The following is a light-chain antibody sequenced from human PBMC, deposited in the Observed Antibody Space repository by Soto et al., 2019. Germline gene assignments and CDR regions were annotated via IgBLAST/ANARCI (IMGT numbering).Light chain of an antibody. Sequence: ITQSPATLSVSPGERATLSCRASQSVSSNLAWYQQKPGQAPRLPIYGASTRATGIPARFSGSGSGTEFTLTISSLQSEDFAVYYCQQYNNWPLTFGGGTKVDIK. CDR1: QSVSSN. CDR3: QQYNNWPLT. CDR2: GAS. J-gene: IGKJ4*01. V-gene: IGKV3-15*01.